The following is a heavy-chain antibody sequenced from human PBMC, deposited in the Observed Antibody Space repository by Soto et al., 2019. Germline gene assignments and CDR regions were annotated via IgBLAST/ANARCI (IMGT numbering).Heavy chain of an antibody. CDR1: GGSISSYY. D-gene: IGHD6-19*01. CDR3: AREVDRSGWFPLGY. J-gene: IGHJ4*02. V-gene: IGHV4-4*07. Sequence: PSETLSLTCTVSGGSISSYYWSRIRQPAGKGLEWIGRIYTSGSTNYNPSLKSRVTMSVDTSKNHFSLKLSSVTAADTAVYYCAREVDRSGWFPLGYWGQGPLVTVSS. CDR2: IYTSGST.